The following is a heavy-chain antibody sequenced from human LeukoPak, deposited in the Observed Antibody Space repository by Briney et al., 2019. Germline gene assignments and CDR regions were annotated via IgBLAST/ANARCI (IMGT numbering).Heavy chain of an antibody. Sequence: GGSLRLSCAASGFTFSSYWMSWVRQAPGKGLEWVANIKQDGSDYYYVDSVKGRFTISRDYAKNSLYLQMNSLRAEDTAVYYCAREQTPVIHYYFDSWGQGTLVTVSS. V-gene: IGHV3-7*01. D-gene: IGHD3-16*02. CDR3: AREQTPVIHYYFDS. CDR1: GFTFSSYW. CDR2: IKQDGSDY. J-gene: IGHJ4*02.